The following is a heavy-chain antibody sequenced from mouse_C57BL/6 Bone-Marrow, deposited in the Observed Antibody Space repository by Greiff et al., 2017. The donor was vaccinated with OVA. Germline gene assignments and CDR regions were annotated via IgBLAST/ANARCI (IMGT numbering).Heavy chain of an antibody. CDR1: GFTFSDYG. CDR3: AGGDYGMGFAY. CDR2: ISSGSSTI. Sequence: EVQRVESGGGLVKPGGSLKLSCAASGFTFSDYGMHWVRQAPEKGLEWVAYISSGSSTIYYADTVKGRFTISRDNAKNTLFLQMTSLRSEDTAMYYCAGGDYGMGFAYWGQGTLVTVSA. J-gene: IGHJ3*01. V-gene: IGHV5-17*01. D-gene: IGHD1-1*01.